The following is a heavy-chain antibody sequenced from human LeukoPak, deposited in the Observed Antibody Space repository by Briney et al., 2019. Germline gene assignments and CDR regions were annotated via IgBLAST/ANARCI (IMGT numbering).Heavy chain of an antibody. D-gene: IGHD2-8*01. CDR2: ISSSGSTI. Sequence: GGSLRLSCAASGFTFSTYFMHWVRQAPGKGLEGVSYISSSGSTIYYADSVKGRFTISRDNAKNSLYLQMNSLRAEDTAVYYCARAREGVTFDYWGQGTLVTVSS. CDR3: ARAREGVTFDY. J-gene: IGHJ4*02. CDR1: GFTFSTYF. V-gene: IGHV3-48*03.